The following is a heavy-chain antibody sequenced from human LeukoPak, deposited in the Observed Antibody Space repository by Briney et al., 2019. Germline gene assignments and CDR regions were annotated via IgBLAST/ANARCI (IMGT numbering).Heavy chain of an antibody. CDR2: IIPIFGTA. D-gene: IGHD3-22*01. Sequence: ASVKVSCKASGGTFSSHAISWVRQAPGQGLEWMGGIIPIFGTANYAQKFQGRVTITADKSTSTAYMELSSLRSEDTAVYYCARTRSGYYYLYYYYYYMDVWGKGTTVTVSS. CDR1: GGTFSSHA. J-gene: IGHJ6*03. V-gene: IGHV1-69*06. CDR3: ARTRSGYYYLYYYYYYMDV.